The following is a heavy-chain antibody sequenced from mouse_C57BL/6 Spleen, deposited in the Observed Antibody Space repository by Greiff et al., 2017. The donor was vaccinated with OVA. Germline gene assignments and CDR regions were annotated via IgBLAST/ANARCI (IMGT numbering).Heavy chain of an antibody. V-gene: IGHV2-9*01. CDR2: IWGGGST. D-gene: IGHD1-1*01. J-gene: IGHJ4*01. CDR3: AKRRYGSRTGAMDY. Sequence: QVQLKESGPGLVAPSQSLSITCTVSGFSLTSYGVDWVRQPPGKGLEWLGVIWGGGSTNYNSALMSRLSISKDKAKSKVYLKMNSLQTEDTAMYYCAKRRYGSRTGAMDYWGQGTSVTVSS. CDR1: GFSLTSYG.